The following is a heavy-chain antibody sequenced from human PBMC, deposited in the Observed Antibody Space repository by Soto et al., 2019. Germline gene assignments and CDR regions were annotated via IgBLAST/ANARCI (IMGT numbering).Heavy chain of an antibody. Sequence: ASVKVSCKASGYTFTSYGISWVRQAPGQGLEWMGMINAYSGNTNYAQKLQGRVTVTRDTSTSTVYMELSSLRSEDTAVYYCATAYGDFDAFDIWGQGTMVTVSS. CDR1: GYTFTSYG. D-gene: IGHD4-17*01. CDR2: INAYSGNT. CDR3: ATAYGDFDAFDI. V-gene: IGHV1-18*01. J-gene: IGHJ3*02.